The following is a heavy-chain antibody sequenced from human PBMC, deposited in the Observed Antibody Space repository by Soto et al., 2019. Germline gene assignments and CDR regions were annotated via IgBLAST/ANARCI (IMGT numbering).Heavy chain of an antibody. Sequence: SETLSLTCAVYGGSFSGYYWSWIRQPPGKGLEWIGEINHSGSTNYNPSLKSRVTISVDTSKNQFSLKLSSVTAADTAVYYCARGRDSYGFRNDYWGQGTLVTVSS. J-gene: IGHJ4*02. CDR3: ARGRDSYGFRNDY. CDR2: INHSGST. D-gene: IGHD5-18*01. CDR1: GGSFSGYY. V-gene: IGHV4-34*01.